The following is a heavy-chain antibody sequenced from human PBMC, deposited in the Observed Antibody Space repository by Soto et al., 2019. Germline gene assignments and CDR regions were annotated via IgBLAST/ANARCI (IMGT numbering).Heavy chain of an antibody. Sequence: VQLVQSGDEVKKPGASVKVSCKASGYIFVNYGIAWVRQAPGQGLEWMGWISPYTGNTHSASKVQGRLTVTTDTSTSTAYMDLGSLTSDDTAVYYCVMVDNYVTPTPQDVWGQGTTLTVSS. CDR1: GYIFVNYG. CDR2: ISPYTGNT. CDR3: VMVDNYVTPTPQDV. V-gene: IGHV1-18*01. D-gene: IGHD3-16*01. J-gene: IGHJ6*02.